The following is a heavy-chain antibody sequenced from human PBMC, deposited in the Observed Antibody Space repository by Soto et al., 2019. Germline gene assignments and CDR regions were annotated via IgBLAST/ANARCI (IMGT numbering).Heavy chain of an antibody. Sequence: GSLRLSCAASGFTFSSYAMHWVRQAPGKGLEWVAVISYDGSNKYYADSVKGRFTISRDNSKNTLYLQMNSLRAEDTAVYYCARVTFLYSSGWYYDYWGQGTLVTVSS. CDR1: GFTFSSYA. J-gene: IGHJ4*02. D-gene: IGHD6-19*01. CDR3: ARVTFLYSSGWYYDY. V-gene: IGHV3-30-3*01. CDR2: ISYDGSNK.